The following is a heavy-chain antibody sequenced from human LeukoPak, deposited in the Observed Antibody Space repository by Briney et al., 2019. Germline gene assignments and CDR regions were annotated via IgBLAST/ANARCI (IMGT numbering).Heavy chain of an antibody. CDR3: ASTASVQPSFFDY. CDR2: IIPIFGTA. J-gene: IGHJ4*02. Sequence: GASVKVSCKASGGTFSSYAISWVRQAPAQGLEWMGGIIPIFGTANYAQKFQGRVTITADESTSTAYMELSSLRSEDTAVYYCASTASVQPSFFDYWGQGTLVTVSS. V-gene: IGHV1-69*13. CDR1: GGTFSSYA. D-gene: IGHD3-16*02.